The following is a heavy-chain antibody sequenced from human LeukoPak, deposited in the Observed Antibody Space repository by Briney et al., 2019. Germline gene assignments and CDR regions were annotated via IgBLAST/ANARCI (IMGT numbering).Heavy chain of an antibody. V-gene: IGHV2-5*01. CDR2: IYWNDDK. Sequence: SGPTLVKPTQTLTLTCTLSGFSLSTSGVGVGWIRQPPGKALEWLALIYWNDDKRYSPSLKSRLTITKDTSKNQVVLTMTNMDPVDTATYYCAHMGQQLAFDYWGQGTLVTVSS. CDR3: AHMGQQLAFDY. D-gene: IGHD6-13*01. CDR1: GFSLSTSGVG. J-gene: IGHJ4*02.